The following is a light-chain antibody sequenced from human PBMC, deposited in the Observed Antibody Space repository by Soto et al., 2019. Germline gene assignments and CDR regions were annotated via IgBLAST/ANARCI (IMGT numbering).Light chain of an antibody. CDR2: GAS. CDR3: QQRSNWPGT. Sequence: EIVLTQSPGILSLSPGERATLSCRASQSVSNDFLAWYQQKPGQAPRLLIYGASTRATGIPARFSGSGTGTDFALTISSLQSEDFGVYYCQQRSNWPGTFGQGTRLEIK. J-gene: IGKJ5*01. CDR1: QSVSNDF. V-gene: IGKV3-11*01.